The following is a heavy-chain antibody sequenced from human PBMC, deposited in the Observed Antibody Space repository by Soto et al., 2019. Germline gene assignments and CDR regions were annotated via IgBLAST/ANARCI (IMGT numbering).Heavy chain of an antibody. J-gene: IGHJ4*02. V-gene: IGHV4-30-4*01. CDR1: GGSISSGDYY. CDR2: IYYSGST. D-gene: IGHD3-22*01. Sequence: SETLSLTCTVSGGSISSGDYYWSWIRQPPGKGLEWIGYIYYSGSTYYNPSLKSRVTISVDTSKDQFSLKLSSVTAADTAVYYCASFYYYDSSGYPGPHWGQGTLVTVSS. CDR3: ASFYYYDSSGYPGPH.